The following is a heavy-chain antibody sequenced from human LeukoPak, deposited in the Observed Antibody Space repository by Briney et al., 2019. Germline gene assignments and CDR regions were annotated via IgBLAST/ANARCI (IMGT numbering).Heavy chain of an antibody. CDR3: ARDLPPLDY. V-gene: IGHV3-30-3*01. CDR2: TSFDESNR. Sequence: GGSLRLSCAASGFTFRTFAMHWVRQAPGKGLEWVAPTSFDESNRGYADSVKGRFTISRDNSKNTLYLQMNSLTVEDTAVYYCARDLPPLDYWGQGTLVTVSS. J-gene: IGHJ4*02. CDR1: GFTFRTFA.